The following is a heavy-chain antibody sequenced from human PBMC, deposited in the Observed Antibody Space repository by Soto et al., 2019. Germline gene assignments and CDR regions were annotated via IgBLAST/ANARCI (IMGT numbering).Heavy chain of an antibody. Sequence: QVQLVESGGGMVQPGTSLRLSCAASXXTFXXLSLXWVRQRPDKGLEWVAVISHDGRVTFYADFVKGRFTVSRDNSKNTIYLQVNSLRAEDTAVYYCAREPYGDSQYFDYWGQGTLVTVSS. V-gene: IGHV3-30*04. CDR2: ISHDGRVT. CDR3: AREPYGDSQYFDY. J-gene: IGHJ4*02. CDR1: XXTFXXLS. D-gene: IGHD2-21*02.